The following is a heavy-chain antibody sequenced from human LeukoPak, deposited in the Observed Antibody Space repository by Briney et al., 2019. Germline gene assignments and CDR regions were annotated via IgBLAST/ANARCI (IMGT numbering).Heavy chain of an antibody. CDR3: ARVAMSGIGSDDF. Sequence: ASVKVSCKASGYTFTGYYVHWVRQAPGQGLEWMGWINPYSGDTNYAQKFQGRVTMTRDTSISTAYMELSSLKSDDTAVYYCARVAMSGIGSDDFWGQGTLVTATS. CDR2: INPYSGDT. V-gene: IGHV1-2*02. J-gene: IGHJ4*02. D-gene: IGHD1-26*01. CDR1: GYTFTGYY.